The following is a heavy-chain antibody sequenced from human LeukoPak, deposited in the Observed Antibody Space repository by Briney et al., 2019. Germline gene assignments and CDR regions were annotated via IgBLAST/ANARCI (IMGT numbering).Heavy chain of an antibody. CDR3: ARDPLGYCSSTSCSDYAFDI. CDR1: GYTFTSYA. J-gene: IGHJ3*02. Sequence: GASVKVSCKASGYTFTSYAMHWVRQAPGQRLEWMGWINADNGNTNYAQKLQGRVTMTTDTSTSTAYMELRSLRSDDTAVYYCARDPLGYCSSTSCSDYAFDIWGQGTMVTVSS. CDR2: INADNGNT. V-gene: IGHV1-3*01. D-gene: IGHD2-2*01.